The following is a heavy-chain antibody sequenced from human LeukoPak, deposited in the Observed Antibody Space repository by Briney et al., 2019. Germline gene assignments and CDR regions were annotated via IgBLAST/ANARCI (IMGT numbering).Heavy chain of an antibody. CDR1: GFSFTASGVG. CDR3: AHSRFSEISPTHIYYHMDV. D-gene: IGHD2-15*01. Sequence: SGPTLVNPTQTLTLTCTFSGFSFTASGVGVGWIRQPPGKALGWLALIYWDDDYRYSSSLTSRLTITKDTSKIQVVLTMTNMHPVDTATYYCAHSRFSEISPTHIYYHMDVWGKGTTVTVSS. V-gene: IGHV2-5*02. J-gene: IGHJ6*03. CDR2: IYWDDDY.